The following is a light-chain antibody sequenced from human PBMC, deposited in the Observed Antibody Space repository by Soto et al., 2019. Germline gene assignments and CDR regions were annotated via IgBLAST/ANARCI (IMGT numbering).Light chain of an antibody. J-gene: IGLJ1*01. CDR1: SSDVGLYDY. Sequence: QSVLTQPASVSGSPGQSITISCTGTSSDVGLYDYVSWYQQHPGKAPQLMIYAVSSRPSGVSNRFSASKSGNTASLFTFGLQAEDEADYYCSSYTSDSSYVFGSGTKVTVL. V-gene: IGLV2-14*01. CDR2: AVS. CDR3: SSYTSDSSYV.